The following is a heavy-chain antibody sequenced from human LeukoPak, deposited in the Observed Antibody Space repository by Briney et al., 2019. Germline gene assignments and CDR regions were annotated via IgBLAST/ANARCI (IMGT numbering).Heavy chain of an antibody. Sequence: AGTLSLSGAASSFTFCDYYMSWHRNAQGRGRKWGLYISSVGNTNAYTDPVKGTFTISRDNAKNSVYLQVNGLRADDTAVYYCATEVGVSAAAFDLWGQGTMVTVS. CDR3: ATEVGVSAAAFDL. CDR2: ISSVGNTN. CDR1: SFTFCDYY. V-gene: IGHV3-11*01. D-gene: IGHD6-13*01. J-gene: IGHJ3*01.